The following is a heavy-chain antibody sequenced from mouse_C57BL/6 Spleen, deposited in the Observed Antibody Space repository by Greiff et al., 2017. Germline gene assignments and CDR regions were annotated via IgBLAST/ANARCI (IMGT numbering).Heavy chain of an antibody. J-gene: IGHJ4*01. CDR2: IYPGDGDT. Sequence: VKVVESGAELVKPGASVKISCKASGYAFSSYWMNWVKQRPGKGLEWIGQIYPGDGDTNYNGKFKGKATLTADKSSSTAYMQLSSLTSEDSAVYFCARWLLQYYYAMDYWGQGTSVTVSS. V-gene: IGHV1-80*01. D-gene: IGHD2-3*01. CDR1: GYAFSSYW. CDR3: ARWLLQYYYAMDY.